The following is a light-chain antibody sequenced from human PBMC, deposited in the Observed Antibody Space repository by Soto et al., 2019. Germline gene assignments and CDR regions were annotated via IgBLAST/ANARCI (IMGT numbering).Light chain of an antibody. V-gene: IGKV3-15*01. CDR2: GAS. Sequence: EIVLTQSPATLSVSPGERATLSCRASQSVRTNLAWYQQKPGQPPRLLIFGASTRATDIPARFSGSGSGTEFTLTISSLQSEDFAVYYCQQYNNWPRTFGQGTKVDIK. CDR1: QSVRTN. CDR3: QQYNNWPRT. J-gene: IGKJ1*01.